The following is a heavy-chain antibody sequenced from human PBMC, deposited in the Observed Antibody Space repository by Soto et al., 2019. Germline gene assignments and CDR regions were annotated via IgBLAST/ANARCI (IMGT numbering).Heavy chain of an antibody. J-gene: IGHJ5*02. V-gene: IGHV4-31*03. D-gene: IGHD2-21*01. Sequence: PSETLSLTCTVSGGSISSGGYYWSWIRQHPGKGLEWIGYIYYSGSTYYNPSLKSRVTISVDTSKNQFSLKLSSVTAADTAVYYCARGICGGDCYSWFDPWGQGTLVTVSS. CDR3: ARGICGGDCYSWFDP. CDR1: GGSISSGGYY. CDR2: IYYSGST.